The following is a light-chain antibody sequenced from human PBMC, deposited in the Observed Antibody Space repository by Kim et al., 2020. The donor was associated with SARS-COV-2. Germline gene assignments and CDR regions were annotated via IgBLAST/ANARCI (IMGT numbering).Light chain of an antibody. V-gene: IGKV1-5*03. CDR3: QHYFTYPYN. CDR1: QSIGRW. J-gene: IGKJ2*01. Sequence: SVSLGDRVTLTCRARQSIGRWLAWFQQRPGKAPKLLIYKASGLESGAPSRFSGSGSETEFTLTISSLQPDDIATYYCQHYFTYPYNFGQGTKLEI. CDR2: KAS.